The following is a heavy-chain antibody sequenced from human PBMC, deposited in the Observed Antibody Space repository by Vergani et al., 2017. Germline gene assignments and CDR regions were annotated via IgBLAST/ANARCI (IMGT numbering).Heavy chain of an antibody. Sequence: QVQLVQSGAEVKKPGSSVKVSCKASGGTFSSYAISWVRQAPGQGLEWMGGIIPIFGTANYAQKFQGRVTITADESTSTAYMELSSLRSEDTAVYYCARDGPILTGYYSGDGYFDYWGQGTLVTVSS. CDR2: IIPIFGTA. D-gene: IGHD3-9*01. CDR1: GGTFSSYA. J-gene: IGHJ4*02. V-gene: IGHV1-69*01. CDR3: ARDGPILTGYYSGDGYFDY.